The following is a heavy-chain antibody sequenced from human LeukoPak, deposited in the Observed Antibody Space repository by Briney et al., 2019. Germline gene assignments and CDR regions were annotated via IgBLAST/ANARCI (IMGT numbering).Heavy chain of an antibody. CDR3: ASGYSGYDQADY. D-gene: IGHD5-12*01. V-gene: IGHV4-61*02. J-gene: IGHJ4*02. CDR2: IYTSGST. Sequence: SETLSLTCTVSGGSISSSSYYWSWIRQPAGKGLEWIGRIYTSGSTNYNPSLKSRVTISVDTSKNQFSLKLSSVTAADTAVYYCASGYSGYDQADYWGQGTLVTVSS. CDR1: GGSISSSSYY.